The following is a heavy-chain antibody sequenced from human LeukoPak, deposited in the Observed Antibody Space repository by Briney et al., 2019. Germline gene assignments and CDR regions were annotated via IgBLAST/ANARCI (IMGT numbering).Heavy chain of an antibody. V-gene: IGHV3-11*01. CDR3: VRDRGTYRPIDY. J-gene: IGHJ4*02. Sequence: GGSLRLSCAASGFTFSDYYMNWIRQAPGKGLEWVSYISSSGSSIYYADSVKGRFTSSRDNAQNSLYLQMNSLRAEDTAIYYCVRDRGTYRPIDYWGQGTLVTVSS. D-gene: IGHD1-26*01. CDR2: ISSSGSSI. CDR1: GFTFSDYY.